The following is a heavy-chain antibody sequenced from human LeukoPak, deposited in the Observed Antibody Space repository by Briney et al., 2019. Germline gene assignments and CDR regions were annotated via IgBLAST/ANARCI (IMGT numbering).Heavy chain of an antibody. CDR1: GFPFKNYA. D-gene: IGHD1-26*01. V-gene: IGHV3-30*18. Sequence: GGSLRLSCAASGFPFKNYAIHWVRQAPGKGLEWVAFISFDTKNKYYVDSVKGRFTISKNNADNTVFLQMDSLRVEDTAVYYCAKDWVWERPNYGMNVWGQGTTVIVSS. CDR2: ISFDTKNK. CDR3: AKDWVWERPNYGMNV. J-gene: IGHJ6*02.